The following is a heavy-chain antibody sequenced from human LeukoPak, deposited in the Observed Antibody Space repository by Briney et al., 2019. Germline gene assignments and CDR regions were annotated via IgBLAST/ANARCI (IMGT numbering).Heavy chain of an antibody. D-gene: IGHD2-2*01. J-gene: IGHJ4*02. CDR3: AALSPGSTRSDY. CDR2: IYHSGST. V-gene: IGHV4-38-2*01. CDR1: GYSISSGYY. Sequence: PSETLSLTCAVSGYSISSGYYWGWIRQPPGKGLEWIGSIYHSGSTYYNPSLKSRVTISVDTSKNQFSLKLSSVTAADTAVYYCAALSPGSTRSDYWGQGTLVTVSS.